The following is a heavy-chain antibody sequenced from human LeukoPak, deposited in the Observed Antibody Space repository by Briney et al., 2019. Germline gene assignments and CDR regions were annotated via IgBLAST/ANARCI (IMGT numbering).Heavy chain of an antibody. CDR1: GYTFTGYY. CDR3: ARGVPRYCRSPGRASAAICGVY. J-gene: IGHJ4*02. CDR2: INPNSGAT. V-gene: IGHV1-2*02. Sequence: ASVKVSCKASGYTFTGYYIHWVRQAPGQGLEWMGWINPNSGATNYAQKFQGSVTMTRDTSISTAYMELSRLRSDDTAVYFCARGVPRYCRSPGRASAAICGVYWGQGTLVTVSS. D-gene: IGHD2-2*01.